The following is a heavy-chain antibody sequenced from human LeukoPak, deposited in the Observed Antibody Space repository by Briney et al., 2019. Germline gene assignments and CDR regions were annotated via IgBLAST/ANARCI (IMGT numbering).Heavy chain of an antibody. Sequence: GGSLRLSCAASGFTFSSYGMHWVRQAPGKGLDWVAFIHHDGINKYYADSVRGRFTISRDNSKNTLYLQMNSLRAEDTAVYYCARDREPRAFDIWGQGTMVTVSS. J-gene: IGHJ3*02. D-gene: IGHD1-26*01. CDR2: IHHDGINK. CDR1: GFTFSSYG. CDR3: ARDREPRAFDI. V-gene: IGHV3-30*02.